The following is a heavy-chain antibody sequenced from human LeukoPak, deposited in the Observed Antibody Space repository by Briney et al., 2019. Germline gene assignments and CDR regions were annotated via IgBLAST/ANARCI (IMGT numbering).Heavy chain of an antibody. CDR1: GGSISSSNW. Sequence: RPSETLSLTCAVSGGSISSSNWWSWVRQPPGKGLEWIGEIYHSGSTNYNPSLKSRVTISVDKSKNQFSLKLSSVTAADTAVHYCARASHWNQLHYFDYWGQGTLVTVSS. V-gene: IGHV4-4*02. CDR2: IYHSGST. CDR3: ARASHWNQLHYFDY. J-gene: IGHJ4*02. D-gene: IGHD1-1*01.